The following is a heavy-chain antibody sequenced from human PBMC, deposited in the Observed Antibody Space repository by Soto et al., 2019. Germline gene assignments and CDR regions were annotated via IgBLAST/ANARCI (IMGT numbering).Heavy chain of an antibody. D-gene: IGHD1-26*01. CDR3: ARDKEDPLRATRTQRGYYYYYMDV. J-gene: IGHJ6*03. CDR1: GFTFSSYG. V-gene: IGHV3-33*01. Sequence: QVQLVESGGGVVQPGRSLRLSCAASGFTFSSYGMHWVRQAPGKGLEWVAVIWYDGSNKYYADSVKGRFTISRDNSKNTLYLQMNSLRAEDTAVYYCARDKEDPLRATRTQRGYYYYYMDVWGKGTTVTVSS. CDR2: IWYDGSNK.